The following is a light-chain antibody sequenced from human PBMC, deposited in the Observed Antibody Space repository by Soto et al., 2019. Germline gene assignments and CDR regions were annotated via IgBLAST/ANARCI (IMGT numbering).Light chain of an antibody. J-gene: IGKJ1*01. V-gene: IGKV3-15*01. CDR3: QQYNNGPPWT. CDR2: GAS. Sequence: TELTQSPATLSISPGERATLSCGASQNVGTNLAWYQQKPGQAPRLLIYGASTRAFGLPARFTGSGSGTEFTLTITSLQSEDIAVYHCQQYNNGPPWTFGQGTRVEVK. CDR1: QNVGTN.